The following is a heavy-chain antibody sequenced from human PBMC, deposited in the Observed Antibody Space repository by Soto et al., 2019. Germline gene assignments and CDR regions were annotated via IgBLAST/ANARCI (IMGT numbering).Heavy chain of an antibody. CDR1: GGSISSGGYY. V-gene: IGHV4-31*03. CDR2: IYYSGST. Sequence: SETLSLTCTVSGGSISSGGYYWSWIRQHPGKGLEWIGYIYYSGSTYYNPSLKSRVIISVDTSKNQFSLKLSSVTAADTAVYYCARDRFGGVPEGLGRDAFDIWGQGTMVTVSS. J-gene: IGHJ3*02. D-gene: IGHD3-16*01. CDR3: ARDRFGGVPEGLGRDAFDI.